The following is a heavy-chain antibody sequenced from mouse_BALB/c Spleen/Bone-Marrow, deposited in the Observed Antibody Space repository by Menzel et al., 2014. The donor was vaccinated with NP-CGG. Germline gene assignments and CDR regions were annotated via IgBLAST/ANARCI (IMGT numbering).Heavy chain of an antibody. J-gene: IGHJ4*01. Sequence: QVQLQQSGAELAKPGASVKMSCKASGYTFTSYWMHWVKQRPGQGQEWIGYINPSAGYTDYNQKFNDKATLTADKSSSTAYMQLSSLTSKDSAVYYCARGNPLYAMDYWGQGTSVTVSS. CDR2: INPSAGYT. V-gene: IGHV1-7*01. CDR1: GYTFTSYW. D-gene: IGHD2-1*01. CDR3: ARGNPLYAMDY.